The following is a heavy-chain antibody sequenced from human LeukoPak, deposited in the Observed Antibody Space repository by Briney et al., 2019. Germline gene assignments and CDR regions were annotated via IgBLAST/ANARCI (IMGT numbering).Heavy chain of an antibody. Sequence: GGSLRLSCAASGFTVSSNYMSWVRQAPGKGLEWVSVIYSGGSTYYADSVKGRFTISRDNSKNTLYLQMNSLRAEDTAVYYCASGIAAADPYYFDHWGQGTLVTVSS. CDR3: ASGIAAADPYYFDH. J-gene: IGHJ4*02. D-gene: IGHD6-13*01. V-gene: IGHV3-53*01. CDR1: GFTVSSNY. CDR2: IYSGGST.